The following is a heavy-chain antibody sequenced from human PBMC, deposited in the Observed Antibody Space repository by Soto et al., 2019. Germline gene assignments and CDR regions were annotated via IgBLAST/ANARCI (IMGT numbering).Heavy chain of an antibody. CDR2: ISGSGNTS. CDR3: AKDRGRTWYEDY. D-gene: IGHD6-13*01. J-gene: IGHJ4*02. V-gene: IGHV3-23*01. CDR1: GFTFSSYA. Sequence: EVQLLESGGGLVQPGGSLRLSCAASGFTFSSYAMTWVRQAPGKGLEWVSAISGSGNTSYYADSVKGRFTISRDSSKKMLYLQMNSLRPEDTAEYYCAKDRGRTWYEDYWGQGTLVTVSS.